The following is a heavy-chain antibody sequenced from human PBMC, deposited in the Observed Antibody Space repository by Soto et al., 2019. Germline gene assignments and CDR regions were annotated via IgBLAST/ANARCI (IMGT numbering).Heavy chain of an antibody. Sequence: PSETLSLTCTVSGGSISSYYWSWIRQPPGKGLEWIGYIYYSGSTNYNPSLKSRVTISVDTSKNQFSLKLSSVTAADTAVYYCVGHYDILYEGYFDYCGQGSLVTVSS. CDR3: VGHYDILYEGYFDY. J-gene: IGHJ4*02. CDR2: IYYSGST. D-gene: IGHD3-9*01. CDR1: GGSISSYY. V-gene: IGHV4-59*01.